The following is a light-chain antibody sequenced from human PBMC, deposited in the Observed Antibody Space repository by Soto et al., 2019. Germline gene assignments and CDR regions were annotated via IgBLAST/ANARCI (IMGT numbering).Light chain of an antibody. CDR2: GAS. CDR3: QQYNNWPWT. J-gene: IGKJ1*01. CDR1: QTVRDN. V-gene: IGKV3-15*01. Sequence: EVVMTQSPATRSVSPGERATLSCRASQTVRDNLGWYQQKPGQPPRLLIYGASTRATGIPARFSGSGSGAEFTLTISSLQSEDFAIYYCQQYNNWPWTFGQGTKWIS.